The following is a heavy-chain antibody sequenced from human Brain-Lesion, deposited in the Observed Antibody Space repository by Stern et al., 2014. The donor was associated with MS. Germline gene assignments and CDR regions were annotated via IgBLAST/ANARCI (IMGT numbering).Heavy chain of an antibody. CDR2: INPKRGGT. D-gene: IGHD3-22*01. CDR1: GYTFTGYY. CDR3: ATYYYDSTGYNDF. V-gene: IGHV1-2*04. J-gene: IGHJ4*02. Sequence: DQLVESGAEVKKPGASVKVSCKASGYTFTGYYMHWVRQAPGQGLEGMGWINPKRGGTKYAQQFQGCVTMTRDTSINTAYMELSRLRSDDTAVYYCATYYYDSTGYNDFWGQGTLVTVSS.